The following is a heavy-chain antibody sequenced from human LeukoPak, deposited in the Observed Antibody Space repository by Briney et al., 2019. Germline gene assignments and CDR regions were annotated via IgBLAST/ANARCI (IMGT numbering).Heavy chain of an antibody. CDR3: ARGRTLDH. V-gene: IGHV4-59*01. J-gene: IGHJ4*02. CDR1: GGSISSYY. CDR2: IYDRGST. Sequence: PSETLPLTCTVSGGSISSYYWSWTRQPPGKGLEWIGNIYDRGSTKYNPSLKSRVTISVDTSKNQFSLRLSSVTAADTAVYYCARGRTLDHWGQGIPVTVSS.